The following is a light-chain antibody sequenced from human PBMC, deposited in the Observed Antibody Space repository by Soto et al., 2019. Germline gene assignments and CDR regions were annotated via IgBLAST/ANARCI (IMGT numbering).Light chain of an antibody. CDR3: QQYNTHSL. CDR2: DAS. CDR1: QSISSW. Sequence: DIPMTQSPSTLSASVGDRVTITCRASQSISSWLAWYQQKPGKAPKLLIYDASSLESGVPSRFSGSGSGTDFTLTISSLQPDDFATYYCQQYNTHSLFGGGTKVEIK. V-gene: IGKV1-5*01. J-gene: IGKJ4*01.